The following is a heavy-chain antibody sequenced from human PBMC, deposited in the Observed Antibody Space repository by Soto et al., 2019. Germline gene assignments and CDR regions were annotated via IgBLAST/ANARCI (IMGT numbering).Heavy chain of an antibody. J-gene: IGHJ5*02. D-gene: IGHD6-19*01. Sequence: PSETLSLTCFVSGYPITAGGYYWSWIRYHPGKGLEWIGSFYSSGSIIYNPSLRSRVSISGDTSSNQFSMSLTSVTAADTARYYCARMYSSGSGWFHPWGQGTLVTVSS. CDR1: GYPITAGGYY. CDR2: FYSSGSI. CDR3: ARMYSSGSGWFHP. V-gene: IGHV4-31*03.